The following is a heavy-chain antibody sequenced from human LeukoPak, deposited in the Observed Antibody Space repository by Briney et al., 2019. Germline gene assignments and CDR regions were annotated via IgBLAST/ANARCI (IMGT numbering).Heavy chain of an antibody. J-gene: IGHJ4*02. Sequence: SETLSLTCTVSGGSISSYYWSWIRQPPGKGLEWIGYIYYSGSTNYNPSLKSRVIISVDTSKNQFSLKLSSVTAADTAMYYCARGRYSRSYYYFDYWGQGTLVTVSS. CDR3: ARGRYSRSYYYFDY. CDR1: GGSISSYY. D-gene: IGHD1-26*01. V-gene: IGHV4-59*01. CDR2: IYYSGST.